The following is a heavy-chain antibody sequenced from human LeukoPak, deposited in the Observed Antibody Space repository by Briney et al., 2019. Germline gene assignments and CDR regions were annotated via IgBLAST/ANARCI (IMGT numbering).Heavy chain of an antibody. CDR1: GGSISSHY. V-gene: IGHV4-59*11. J-gene: IGHJ6*03. Sequence: SETLSLTCTVSGGSISSHYWSWIRQPPGKGLEWIGYIYYSGSTNYNPSLKSRVTISVDTSKNQFSLKLSSVTAADTAVYYCARERHLDIVVVPAARTHYYYMDVWGKGTTVTVSS. CDR3: ARERHLDIVVVPAARTHYYYMDV. D-gene: IGHD2-2*03. CDR2: IYYSGST.